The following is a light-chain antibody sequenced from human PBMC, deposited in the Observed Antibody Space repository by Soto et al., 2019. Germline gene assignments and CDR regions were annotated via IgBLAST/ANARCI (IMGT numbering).Light chain of an antibody. CDR1: QSVISY. J-gene: IGKJ1*01. V-gene: IGKV3-11*01. CDR2: DAS. Sequence: EIVLTQSPATLSLSPGERATLSCRASQSVISYLAWYQQKPGQAPRLLIYDASNTATGIPARFSGSGSGTDFTLTISSLEPEYFAVYYCQQRSNWPRTFGQGTKVEIK. CDR3: QQRSNWPRT.